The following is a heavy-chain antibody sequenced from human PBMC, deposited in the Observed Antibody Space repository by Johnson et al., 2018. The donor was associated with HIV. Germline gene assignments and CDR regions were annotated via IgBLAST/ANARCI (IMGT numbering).Heavy chain of an antibody. D-gene: IGHD7-27*01. CDR3: AKTTRGNWGSCFDI. Sequence: VQLVESGGGLVQPGGSLRLSCAASGFTFSSYWMHWVRQAPGKGLVWVSRINSDGSSTSYADSVKGRFIISRDNAKNSLYLQMNSLRAEDTSLYYCAKTTRGNWGSCFDIWGRGTMVTVSS. CDR2: INSDGSST. J-gene: IGHJ3*02. V-gene: IGHV3-74*01. CDR1: GFTFSSYW.